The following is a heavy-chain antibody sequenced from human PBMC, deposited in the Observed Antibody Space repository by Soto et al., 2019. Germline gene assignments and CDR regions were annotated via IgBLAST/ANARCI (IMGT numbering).Heavy chain of an antibody. CDR2: INHSGST. CDR3: ASGVLYSTSPYYYYYYGMVV. J-gene: IGHJ6*02. D-gene: IGHD2-2*01. Sequence: SETLSPTCAVYGGSFGGYYWSWIRQPPGKGLEWIGEINHSGSTNYNPSLKSRVTISVDTSKNQFSLKLSSVTAADTAVYYCASGVLYSTSPYYYYYYGMVVWGEGTTVTVSS. CDR1: GGSFGGYY. V-gene: IGHV4-34*01.